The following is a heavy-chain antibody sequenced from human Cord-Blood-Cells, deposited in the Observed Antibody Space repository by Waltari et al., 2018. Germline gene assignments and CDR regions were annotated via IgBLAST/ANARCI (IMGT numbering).Heavy chain of an antibody. Sequence: EVQLVESGGGLVQPGGSLRLSCAASGFTFSSYWMSWVRQAPGKGLEWVANIKQDGSEKYYVDSVKGLFTISRDNAKNSLYLQMNSLRAEDTAVYYCAREGRCTNGVCYTNYYYYYMDVWGKGTTVTVSS. J-gene: IGHJ6*03. CDR1: GFTFSSYW. D-gene: IGHD2-8*01. CDR3: AREGRCTNGVCYTNYYYYYMDV. V-gene: IGHV3-7*01. CDR2: IKQDGSEK.